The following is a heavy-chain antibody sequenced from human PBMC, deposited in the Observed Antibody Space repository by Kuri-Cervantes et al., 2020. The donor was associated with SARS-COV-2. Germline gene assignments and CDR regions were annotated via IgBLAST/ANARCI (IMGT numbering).Heavy chain of an antibody. CDR2: ISSSSSYI. CDR3: ARDPTAGRLRYFDWFSSGPSNYYGMDV. Sequence: GESLKISCAASGFTFSSYSMNWVRQAPGKGLEWVSSISSSSSYIYYADSVKGRFTISRDNAKNSLYLQMNSLRAEDTVVYYCARDPTAGRLRYFDWFSSGPSNYYGMDVWGQGTTVTVSS. CDR1: GFTFSSYS. J-gene: IGHJ6*02. D-gene: IGHD3-9*01. V-gene: IGHV3-21*01.